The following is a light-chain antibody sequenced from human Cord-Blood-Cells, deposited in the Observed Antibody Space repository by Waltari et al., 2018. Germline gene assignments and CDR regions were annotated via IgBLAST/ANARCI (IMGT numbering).Light chain of an antibody. J-gene: IGKJ2*03. CDR3: QQYGSSPHS. V-gene: IGKV3-20*01. Sequence: EIVLTQSPGTLSLSPGERATLSCRASQSVSSSYLAWYQQKPGQAPRLLIYGASSRDTGIPDRFSGSVSGTDFTLTISRLEPEDFAVYYCQQYGSSPHSFGQGTKLEIK. CDR2: GAS. CDR1: QSVSSSY.